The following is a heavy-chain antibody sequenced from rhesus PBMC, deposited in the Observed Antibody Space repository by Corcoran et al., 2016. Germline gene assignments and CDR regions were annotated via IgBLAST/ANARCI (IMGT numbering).Heavy chain of an antibody. D-gene: IGHD3-9*01. CDR1: GGSISSNY. V-gene: IGHV4-160*01. Sequence: QVQLQESGPGLVKPSETLSLTCAVSGGSISSNYWSWIRQPPGEGLEWIGYIYGSSGSTYYNPSLKSRVTISTDMSKNHFSLKLSSVTAADTAVYYCARLITVTITNAFDFWGQGLRVTVSS. CDR2: IYGSSGST. CDR3: ARLITVTITNAFDF. J-gene: IGHJ3*01.